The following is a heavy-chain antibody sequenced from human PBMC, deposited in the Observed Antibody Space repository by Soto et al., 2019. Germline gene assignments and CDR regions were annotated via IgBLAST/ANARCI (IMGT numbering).Heavy chain of an antibody. CDR2: IYHSGST. V-gene: IGHV4-4*02. D-gene: IGHD3-3*01. CDR3: ASLRFLEWPAAHAHFDY. J-gene: IGHJ4*02. CDR1: GGSISSSNW. Sequence: QVQLQESGPGLVKPSGTLSLTCAVSGGSISSSNWWSWVRQPPGKGLEWMGEIYHSGSTNYNPSLKSRVTISVAKSKTQFSRKLSSVTAADTAVYYCASLRFLEWPAAHAHFDYWGQGTLVTVSS.